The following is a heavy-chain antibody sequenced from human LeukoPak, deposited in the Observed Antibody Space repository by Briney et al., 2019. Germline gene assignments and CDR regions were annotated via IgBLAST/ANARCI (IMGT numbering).Heavy chain of an antibody. CDR1: GFTFSSYA. CDR3: ARGDFTKAFDI. CDR2: ISYDGSNK. Sequence: GGSLRLSCAASGFTFSSYATHWVRQAPGKGLEWVAVISYDGSNKYYADSVKGRFTISRDNSKNTLYLQMNSLRAEDTAVYYCARGDFTKAFDIRGQGTMVTVSS. J-gene: IGHJ3*02. V-gene: IGHV3-30-3*01. D-gene: IGHD2-21*02.